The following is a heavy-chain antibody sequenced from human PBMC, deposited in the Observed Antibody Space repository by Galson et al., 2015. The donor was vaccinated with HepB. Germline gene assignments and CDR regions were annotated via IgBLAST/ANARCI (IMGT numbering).Heavy chain of an antibody. CDR3: ARKSYSSGWYKIFDY. CDR1: GYTFTSYG. V-gene: IGHV1-18*01. CDR2: ISAYNGNT. J-gene: IGHJ4*02. D-gene: IGHD6-19*01. Sequence: SVKVSCKASGYTFTSYGISWVRQAPGQGLEWMGWISAYNGNTNYAQKLQGRVTMTTDTSTSTAYMELRSLRSDDTAVYYCARKSYSSGWYKIFDYWGQGTLVTVSS.